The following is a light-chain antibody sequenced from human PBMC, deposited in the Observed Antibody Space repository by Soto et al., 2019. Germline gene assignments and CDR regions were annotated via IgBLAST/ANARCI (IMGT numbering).Light chain of an antibody. Sequence: DIQMTQSPSSLSASVGDRVTITCRASQGISTSLAWYQQKPGKVPKLLIYAASTLQSGVPSRFSGSGSGTDFTLTISSLQPEDVATYYCQKYNSAPWTFGQGTGVEIK. J-gene: IGKJ1*01. CDR2: AAS. CDR3: QKYNSAPWT. V-gene: IGKV1-27*01. CDR1: QGISTS.